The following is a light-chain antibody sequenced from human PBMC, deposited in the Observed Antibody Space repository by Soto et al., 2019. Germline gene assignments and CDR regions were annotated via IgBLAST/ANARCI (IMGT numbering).Light chain of an antibody. CDR2: EVS. J-gene: IGLJ1*01. V-gene: IGLV2-14*01. Sequence: QSVLTQPASVSGSPGQSITISCTGTSSDVGGYNYVSWYQQHPGKAPKLMIYEVSNRPSGVSNRFSGSKSGNTASLTTSGLQAEDETGYFCSLYSSNGSLIFGPGTKVTVL. CDR3: SLYSSNGSLI. CDR1: SSDVGGYNY.